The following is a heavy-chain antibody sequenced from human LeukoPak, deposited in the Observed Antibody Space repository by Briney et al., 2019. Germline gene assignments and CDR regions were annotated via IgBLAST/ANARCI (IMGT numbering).Heavy chain of an antibody. D-gene: IGHD1-20*01. J-gene: IGHJ5*02. Sequence: PGASVKVSCKASGYTFTGYYMHWVRQAPGQGLEWMGRINPNSGGTNYAQKFQGRVTMTRDTSISTVYMELSRLRADDTAVYYCARDPVNWNDEGFTPNWFDPWGQGTLVTVSS. CDR1: GYTFTGYY. CDR3: ARDPVNWNDEGFTPNWFDP. CDR2: INPNSGGT. V-gene: IGHV1-2*06.